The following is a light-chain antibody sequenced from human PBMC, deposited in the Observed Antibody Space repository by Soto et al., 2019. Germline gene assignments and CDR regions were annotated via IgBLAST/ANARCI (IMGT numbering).Light chain of an antibody. CDR2: KAS. V-gene: IGKV1-5*03. CDR3: QQYDSYSPT. Sequence: DIQMTHSPSTLSGSVSDRVTITCRASQTISSWLAWYQQKPGKAPKLLIYKASTLKSGVPSRFSGSGSGTDFTLTITSLQPGDFATYYCQQYDSYSPTFGQGTKVDI. CDR1: QTISSW. J-gene: IGKJ1*01.